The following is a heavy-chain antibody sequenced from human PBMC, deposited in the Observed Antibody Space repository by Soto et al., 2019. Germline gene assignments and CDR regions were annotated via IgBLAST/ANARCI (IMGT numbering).Heavy chain of an antibody. J-gene: IGHJ5*02. CDR3: ARQFGSGSYYRWFDP. D-gene: IGHD3-10*01. V-gene: IGHV4-31*03. CDR2: IYYSGST. CDR1: GGSISSGGYH. Sequence: SETLSLTCTVSGGSISSGGYHWSWIRQHPGKGLEWIGYIYYSGSTYYNPSLKSRVAISVDTSKNQFSLKLSSVTAADTAVYYCARQFGSGSYYRWFDPWGQGTLVTVSS.